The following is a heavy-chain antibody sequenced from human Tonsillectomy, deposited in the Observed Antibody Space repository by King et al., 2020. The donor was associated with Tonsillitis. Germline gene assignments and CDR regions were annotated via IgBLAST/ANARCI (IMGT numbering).Heavy chain of an antibody. Sequence: QLVQSGAEVKKPGASVKVSCQASGYTFTDYYIHWVRQAPGQGLEWMGWIKSDTGGTKYGQKFQGRVTMTRDTSISTAYMELTRLRSDDTAVYYCVRDSCNNTSCYPFDYWGQGTLVTDSS. CDR2: IKSDTGGT. CDR1: GYTFTDYY. D-gene: IGHD2-2*01. J-gene: IGHJ4*02. CDR3: VRDSCNNTSCYPFDY. V-gene: IGHV1-2*02.